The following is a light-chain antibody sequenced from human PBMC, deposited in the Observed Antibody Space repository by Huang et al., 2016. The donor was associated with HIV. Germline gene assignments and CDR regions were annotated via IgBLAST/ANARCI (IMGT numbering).Light chain of an antibody. V-gene: IGKV1-5*03. CDR3: QQYSRSAT. CDR1: QSVPIW. J-gene: IGKJ2*01. Sequence: DIQMTQSPSTLSAAVGDRVTIRCRASQSVPIWLAWIQQKPGKAPKRLIYKASTLESGVPSRFSGSGSGTEFTLTIDSLQPDDVATYYCQQYSRSATFGQGTKLEIK. CDR2: KAS.